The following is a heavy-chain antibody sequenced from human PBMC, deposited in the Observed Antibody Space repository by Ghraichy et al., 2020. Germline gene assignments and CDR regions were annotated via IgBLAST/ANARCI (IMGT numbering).Heavy chain of an antibody. D-gene: IGHD2-2*01. CDR2: VYPGGSNT. CDR3: ARTGRYCSTTTLCYYVMDV. V-gene: IGHV3-23*01. Sequence: GGSLRLSCAASQFTFNTYTLSWVRQAPGRGLEWVSGVYPGGSNTFYADSVKGRFTISRDDSKNTVYLEMNSLRAEDTAVYYCARTGRYCSTTTLCYYVMDVWGQGTTVTVSS. J-gene: IGHJ6*02. CDR1: QFTFNTYT.